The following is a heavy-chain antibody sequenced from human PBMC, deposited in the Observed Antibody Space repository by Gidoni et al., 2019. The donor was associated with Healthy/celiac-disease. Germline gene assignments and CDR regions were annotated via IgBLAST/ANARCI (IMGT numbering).Heavy chain of an antibody. J-gene: IGHJ3*02. CDR2: ISYDGSNK. V-gene: IGHV3-30-3*01. D-gene: IGHD3-10*01. Sequence: QVQLVESGGGLVQPGRSLRLSCAASGFTFSSYAMHWVRQAPGKGLEWVAVISYDGSNKYYADSVKGRFTISRDNSKNTLYLQMNSLRAEDTAVYYCARTLGGSGAFDIWGQGTMVTVSS. CDR3: ARTLGGSGAFDI. CDR1: GFTFSSYA.